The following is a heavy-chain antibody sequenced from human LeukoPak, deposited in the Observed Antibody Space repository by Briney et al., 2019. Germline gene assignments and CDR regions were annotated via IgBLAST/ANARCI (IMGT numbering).Heavy chain of an antibody. J-gene: IGHJ4*02. CDR2: IGTAGDT. Sequence: GGSLRLSCAASGFTFSRYDMHWVRQATGKGLEWVSGIGTAGDTYYAGSVKGRFTISRENAKNSLYLQMNSLTAGDTAVYYCAGAGSETQWRAFDFWGQGALVTVSS. CDR1: GFTFSRYD. CDR3: AGAGSETQWRAFDF. D-gene: IGHD6-19*01. V-gene: IGHV3-13*01.